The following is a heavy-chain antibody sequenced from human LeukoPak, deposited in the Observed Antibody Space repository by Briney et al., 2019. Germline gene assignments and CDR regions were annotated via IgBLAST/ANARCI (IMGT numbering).Heavy chain of an antibody. V-gene: IGHV3-11*04. CDR3: ARGHWGLDY. CDR2: IYKGGDTI. CDR1: GFTVSSNY. J-gene: IGHJ4*02. D-gene: IGHD7-27*01. Sequence: GGSLRLSCAASGFTVSSNYMTWIRQAPGKGLQTVSYIYKGGDTIFYADSVRGRFTISRDNAESSVYLQMNSLSAEDTAVYYCARGHWGLDYWGRGTLVTVSS.